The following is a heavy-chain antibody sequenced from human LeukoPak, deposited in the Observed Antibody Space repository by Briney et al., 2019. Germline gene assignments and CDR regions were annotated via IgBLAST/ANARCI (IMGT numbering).Heavy chain of an antibody. D-gene: IGHD3-3*01. V-gene: IGHV3-49*02. J-gene: IGHJ4*02. CDR2: YGGTT. Sequence: YGGTTEYAASFKGRFTNSRDDSKSIAYLQMNSLKTEDTAVYYCTRVEYRRITIFGVVSYWGQGTLVTVSS. CDR3: TRVEYRRITIFGVVSY.